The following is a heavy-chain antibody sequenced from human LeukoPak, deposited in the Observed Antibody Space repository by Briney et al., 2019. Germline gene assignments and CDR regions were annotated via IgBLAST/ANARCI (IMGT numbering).Heavy chain of an antibody. CDR3: ARAGGTIVRGLDY. Sequence: SGGSLRLSYAASGFTFSSYAMHWVRQAPGKGLEWMAVISYDENNKYYADSAKGRFTISGDNSKNTLYLQINSLGAEDTAVYYCARAGGTIVRGLDYWGQGTLVTVSS. D-gene: IGHD3-10*01. J-gene: IGHJ4*02. CDR2: ISYDENNK. CDR1: GFTFSSYA. V-gene: IGHV3-30*04.